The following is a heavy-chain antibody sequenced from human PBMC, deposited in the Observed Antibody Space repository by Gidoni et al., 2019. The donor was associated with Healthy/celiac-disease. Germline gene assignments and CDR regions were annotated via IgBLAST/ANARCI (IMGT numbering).Heavy chain of an antibody. J-gene: IGHJ4*02. CDR2: INHSGST. Sequence: QVQLQQWGAGLLKPSETLYLTCAVYGGSFSGYYWSWIRQPPGKGLEWIGEINHSGSTNYNPSLKSRVTISVDTSKNQFSLKLSSVTAADTAVYYCARRKSTTVTRTGWVDYWGQGTLVTVSS. V-gene: IGHV4-34*01. D-gene: IGHD4-4*01. CDR3: ARRKSTTVTRTGWVDY. CDR1: GGSFSGYY.